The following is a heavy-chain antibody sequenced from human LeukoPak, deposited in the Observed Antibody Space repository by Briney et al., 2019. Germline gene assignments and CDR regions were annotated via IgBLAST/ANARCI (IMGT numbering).Heavy chain of an antibody. CDR2: VNNRGGST. D-gene: IGHD6-13*01. CDR3: VKGGGGYSSKWYSSVDY. J-gene: IGHJ4*02. Sequence: GGSLRLSCAASGFTFSNFAMSWVRQAPGKGLEWVSTVNNRGGSTYHADSVKGRFTISRDNSNNTLFLQMNSLRAEDTAVYSCVKGGGGYSSKWYSSVDYWGQGTLVTVS. CDR1: GFTFSNFA. V-gene: IGHV3-23*01.